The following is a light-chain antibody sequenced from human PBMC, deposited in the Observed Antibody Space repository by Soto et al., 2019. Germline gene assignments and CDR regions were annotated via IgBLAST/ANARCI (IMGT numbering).Light chain of an antibody. CDR2: AAS. CDR1: QSVTSDY. Sequence: EIVSTQSPGTLSLSPGERATLSCRASQSVTSDYLAWYQQRPGQAPRLLIFAASTRATGIPDRFSGGGSETEFTLTISRLEHEDSAVYYCQQYGISRTFGQGTKVEIK. CDR3: QQYGISRT. J-gene: IGKJ1*01. V-gene: IGKV3-20*01.